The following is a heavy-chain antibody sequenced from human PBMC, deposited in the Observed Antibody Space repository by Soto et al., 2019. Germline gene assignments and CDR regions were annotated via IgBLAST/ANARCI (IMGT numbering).Heavy chain of an antibody. CDR3: ARNIHQNIAAAGRGPRFDY. CDR2: IYYSGST. V-gene: IGHV4-59*08. CDR1: GGSISSYY. Sequence: SETLSLTCTVSGGSISSYYWSWIRQPPGKGLEWIGYIYYSGSTNYNPSLKSRVTISVDTSKNQFSLKLSSVTAADTAVYYCARNIHQNIAAAGRGPRFDYWGQGTLVTVSS. D-gene: IGHD6-13*01. J-gene: IGHJ4*02.